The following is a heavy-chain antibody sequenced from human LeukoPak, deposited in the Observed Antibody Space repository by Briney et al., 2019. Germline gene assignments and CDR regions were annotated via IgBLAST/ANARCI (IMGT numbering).Heavy chain of an antibody. D-gene: IGHD1-26*01. CDR3: ARESRVGATRPAYYFDY. V-gene: IGHV3-23*01. J-gene: IGHJ4*02. CDR2: ISGSGGST. CDR1: GFTFSSYA. Sequence: PGGSLRLSCAASGFTFSSYAMSWVRQAPGKGLEVSGISGSGGSTYYADSVKGRFTISRDNAKNTLYLQMNSLRAEDTAVYYCARESRVGATRPAYYFDYWGQGTLVTVSS.